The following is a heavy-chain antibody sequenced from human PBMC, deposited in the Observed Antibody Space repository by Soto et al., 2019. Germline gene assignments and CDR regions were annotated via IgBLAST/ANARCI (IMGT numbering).Heavy chain of an antibody. Sequence: EEQVVESGGGLVQPGGSLRLSCAASGFTVSSAYMSWVRQGPGKGLEWVSVIYNDGRTYYAESVKSRFTISRESSRNTLSLRMISLRAEDTAIYYCARDLDYGALVDAFDIWGQGTVVTVSS. CDR1: GFTVSSAY. J-gene: IGHJ3*02. CDR2: IYNDGRT. V-gene: IGHV3-66*01. D-gene: IGHD4-17*01. CDR3: ARDLDYGALVDAFDI.